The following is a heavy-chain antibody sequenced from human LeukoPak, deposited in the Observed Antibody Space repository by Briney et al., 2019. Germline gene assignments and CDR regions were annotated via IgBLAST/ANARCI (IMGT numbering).Heavy chain of an antibody. CDR2: ISGSGGTT. Sequence: GGSLRLSCAASGFTFSSYAMNWVRQAPGKGLEWVSCISGSGGTTSFADSVKGRFTIFRDNSENTLYLQMDSLSAEDTALYYCAKSGSSSNHYYGMDVWGQGTTVTVSS. CDR1: GFTFSSYA. D-gene: IGHD6-6*01. J-gene: IGHJ6*02. CDR3: AKSGSSSNHYYGMDV. V-gene: IGHV3-23*01.